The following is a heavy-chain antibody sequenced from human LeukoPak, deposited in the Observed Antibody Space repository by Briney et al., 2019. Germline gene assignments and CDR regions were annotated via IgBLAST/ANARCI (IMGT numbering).Heavy chain of an antibody. CDR2: IYYSGRN. Sequence: SETLSLTCTVSGGSISSSYYWGWIRQPPGKGLEWIGSIYYSGRNYYNPSLKSRVTISVDTSKNQFSLKLSSVTAADTAVYYCARHDRCSSTSCSLYYFDSWGQGTLVTVSS. J-gene: IGHJ4*02. CDR3: ARHDRCSSTSCSLYYFDS. CDR1: GGSISSSYY. D-gene: IGHD2-2*01. V-gene: IGHV4-39*01.